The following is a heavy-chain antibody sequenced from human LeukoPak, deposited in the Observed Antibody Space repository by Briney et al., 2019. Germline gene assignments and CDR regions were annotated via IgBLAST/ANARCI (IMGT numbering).Heavy chain of an antibody. J-gene: IGHJ4*02. CDR1: GFTFSSYT. CDR3: ARGGDYGLL. V-gene: IGHV3-48*04. Sequence: GGSLRLSCAASGFTFSSYTMNWVRQAPGKGLEWVSYISSSSSTIYYADSLKGRFTISRDNAKNSLYLQMNSLSTEDTATYYCARGGDYGLLWGQGTLVTVSS. CDR2: ISSSSSTI. D-gene: IGHD4/OR15-4a*01.